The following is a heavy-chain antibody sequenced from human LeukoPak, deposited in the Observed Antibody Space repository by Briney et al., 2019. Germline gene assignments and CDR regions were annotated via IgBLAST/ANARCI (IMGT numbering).Heavy chain of an antibody. CDR3: ASEVVVVVAATIDY. D-gene: IGHD2-15*01. CDR2: IYNSGST. V-gene: IGHV4-4*07. CDR1: GGSISSYY. J-gene: IGHJ4*02. Sequence: SETLSLTCTVSGGSISSYYWSWIRQPAGKGLEWIGRIYNSGSTNYNPSLKSRVTMSVDTSNNQFSLKLSSVTAADTAVYYCASEVVVVVAATIDYWGQGTLVTVSS.